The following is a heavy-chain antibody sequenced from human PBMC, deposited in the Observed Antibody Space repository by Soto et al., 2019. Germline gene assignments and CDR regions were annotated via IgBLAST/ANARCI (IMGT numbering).Heavy chain of an antibody. CDR1: GFTFSTYG. J-gene: IGHJ4*02. D-gene: IGHD3-10*01. Sequence: QVQLVESGGGVFQPGRSLRLSCAASGFTFSTYGMHWVRQAPGKGLEWLAAISYDGSDKYYADSVKGRFTISRDNSKKTLYLQMNSLRPEDTAVYYCAKVGHGSGKGLDYWGQGTLVTVSS. CDR2: ISYDGSDK. V-gene: IGHV3-30*18. CDR3: AKVGHGSGKGLDY.